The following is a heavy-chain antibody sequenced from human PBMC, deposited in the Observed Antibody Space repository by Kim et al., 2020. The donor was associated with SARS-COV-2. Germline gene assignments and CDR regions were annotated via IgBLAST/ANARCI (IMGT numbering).Heavy chain of an antibody. CDR1: GGSFSGYY. D-gene: IGHD5-12*01. V-gene: IGHV4-34*01. CDR2: INHSGST. J-gene: IGHJ4*02. CDR3: ARVVGSSWATMGDFDY. Sequence: SETLSLTCAVYGGSFSGYYWSWIRQPPGKGLEWIGEINHSGSTNYNPSLKSRVTISVDTSKNQFSLKLSSVTAADTAVYYCARVVGSSWATMGDFDYWGQGTLVTVSS.